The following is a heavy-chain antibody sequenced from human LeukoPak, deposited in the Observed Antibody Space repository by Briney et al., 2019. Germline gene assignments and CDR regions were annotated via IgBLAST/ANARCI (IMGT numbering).Heavy chain of an antibody. CDR3: ARGQVHDYVWGSYRYPFDY. Sequence: ASVKVSCKASGYTFTSYGISWVRQAPGQGLEWMGWISAYNGNTNYAQKLQGRVTMTTDTSTSTAYMELRSLRSDDTAMYYCARGQVHDYVWGSYRYPFDYWGQGTLVTVSS. CDR2: ISAYNGNT. D-gene: IGHD3-16*02. CDR1: GYTFTSYG. V-gene: IGHV1-18*01. J-gene: IGHJ4*02.